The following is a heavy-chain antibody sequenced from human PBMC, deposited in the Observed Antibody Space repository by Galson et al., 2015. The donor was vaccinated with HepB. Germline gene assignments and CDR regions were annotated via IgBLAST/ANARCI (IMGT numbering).Heavy chain of an antibody. CDR2: IFWNDDK. CDR3: ARRPSIVAITGEDNRFDP. V-gene: IGHV2-5*01. J-gene: IGHJ5*02. D-gene: IGHD5-12*01. CDR1: GFSLTTSGVG. Sequence: PALVKPTQTLTLTCTFTGFSLTTSGVGVGWIRQPPGKALEWVALIFWNDDKFYSPSLKNRITITKDTSKNQVGLRMTNMDPVDTATYDCARRPSIVAITGEDNRFDPCGQGTLVTVSS.